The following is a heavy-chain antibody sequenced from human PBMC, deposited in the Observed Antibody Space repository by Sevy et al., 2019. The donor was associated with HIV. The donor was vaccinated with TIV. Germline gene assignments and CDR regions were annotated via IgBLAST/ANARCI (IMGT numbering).Heavy chain of an antibody. CDR1: GGSFSGYY. D-gene: IGHD4-17*01. CDR3: ARGWRGAVTNYYYYYGMDV. Sequence: SETLSLTCAVYGGSFSGYYWSWIRQPPGKGLEWIGEINHSGSTNYNPSLKSRVTISVDTSKNQFSLKLSSVTAADPAVYYCARGWRGAVTNYYYYYGMDVWGQGTTVTVSS. J-gene: IGHJ6*02. V-gene: IGHV4-34*01. CDR2: INHSGST.